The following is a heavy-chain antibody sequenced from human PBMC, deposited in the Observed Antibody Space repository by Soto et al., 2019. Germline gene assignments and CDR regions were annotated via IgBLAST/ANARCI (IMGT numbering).Heavy chain of an antibody. CDR2: IKQDGSEK. Sequence: GRSLRLSCGASGFTFSSYWMSWVRQAPGKGLEWVANIKQDGSEKYYVDSVKGRFTISRDNAKKSLYLQMNSLRAEDTAVYYCARHTREQLDWLSIWARGSIDL. D-gene: IGHD6-13*01. V-gene: IGHV3-7*01. CDR1: GFTFSSYW. CDR3: ARHTREQLDWLSIWARGSIDL. J-gene: IGHJ2*01.